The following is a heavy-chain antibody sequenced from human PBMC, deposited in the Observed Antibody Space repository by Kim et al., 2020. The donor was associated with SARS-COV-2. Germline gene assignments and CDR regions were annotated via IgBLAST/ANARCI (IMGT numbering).Heavy chain of an antibody. CDR3: ARGAMVRGARGFDY. Sequence: GSLRLSCAASGFTFSSYGMHWVRQAPGKGLEWVAVISYDGSNKYYADSVKGRFTISRDNSKNTLYLQMNSLRAEDTAVYYCARGAMVRGARGFDYWGQG. CDR1: GFTFSSYG. D-gene: IGHD3-10*01. V-gene: IGHV3-33*05. J-gene: IGHJ4*02. CDR2: ISYDGSNK.